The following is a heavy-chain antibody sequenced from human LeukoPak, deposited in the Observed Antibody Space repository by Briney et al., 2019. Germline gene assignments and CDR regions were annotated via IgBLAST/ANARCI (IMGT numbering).Heavy chain of an antibody. CDR1: GGSISSYY. Sequence: KTSETLSLTCTVSGGSISSYYWSWIRQPAGKGLEWIGRIYTSGSTNYNPSLKSRVTMSVDTSKNQFSLKLSSVTAADTAVYYCARDQYYDFWSGYFSGENWFDPWGQGTLVTVSS. CDR2: IYTSGST. D-gene: IGHD3-3*01. CDR3: ARDQYYDFWSGYFSGENWFDP. V-gene: IGHV4-4*07. J-gene: IGHJ5*02.